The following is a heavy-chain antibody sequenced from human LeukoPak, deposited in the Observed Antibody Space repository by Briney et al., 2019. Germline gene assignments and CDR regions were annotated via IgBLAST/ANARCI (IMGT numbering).Heavy chain of an antibody. Sequence: GESLKIPCKGSGYSFGTYWIGWVRQMPGKGLEWMGIIYPGDSHTRYSPSFQGQVTISADKSTSTAYLQWNSLKSSDTAIYYCARLYTRLTRSIWGYFDPWGQGTMVTVSS. D-gene: IGHD3-16*01. CDR3: ARLYTRLTRSIWGYFDP. CDR1: GYSFGTYW. V-gene: IGHV5-51*01. J-gene: IGHJ5*02. CDR2: IYPGDSHT.